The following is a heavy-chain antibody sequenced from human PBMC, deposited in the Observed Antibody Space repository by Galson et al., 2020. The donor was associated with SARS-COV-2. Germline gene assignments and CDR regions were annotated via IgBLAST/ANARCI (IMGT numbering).Heavy chain of an antibody. CDR1: GDSISSHKW. V-gene: IGHV4-4*02. CDR2: IHHSGST. J-gene: IGHJ5*02. D-gene: IGHD4-4*01. Sequence: SETLSLTCAVSGDSISSHKWWSWVRQSPGQGLEWIGEIHHSGSTNYDPSLKSRVTISLDKSNNQFSLNLRSVTAADTAVYYCTRGDTVTTSGNWFDPWGQGTLVTVSS. CDR3: TRGDTVTTSGNWFDP.